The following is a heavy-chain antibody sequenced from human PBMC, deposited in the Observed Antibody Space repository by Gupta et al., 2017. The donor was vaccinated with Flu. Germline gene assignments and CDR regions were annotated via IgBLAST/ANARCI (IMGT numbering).Heavy chain of an antibody. CDR3: GRERGHCSSTSCYAPLIDY. CDR1: GYTFTSYG. D-gene: IGHD2-2*01. V-gene: IGHV1-18*01. J-gene: IGHJ4*02. Sequence: QVQLVQSGAEVKKPGASVKVSCKASGYTFTSYGISWVRQAPGQGLEWMGWISAYNGNTNYAQKLQGRVTMNTDTSTSTAYMELRGRGSDDTAVYYWGRERGHCSSTSCYAPLIDYWGQGTLVTVSS. CDR2: ISAYNGNT.